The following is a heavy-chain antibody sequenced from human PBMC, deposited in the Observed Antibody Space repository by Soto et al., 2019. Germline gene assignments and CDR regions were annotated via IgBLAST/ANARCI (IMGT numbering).Heavy chain of an antibody. CDR3: TTGFDYYDSSGYPAAWGYYYFDY. Sequence: PGGSLRLSCAASGFTFSNAWMSWVRQAPGKGLEWVGRIKSKTDGETTDYAAPVKGRFTISRDDSKNTLYLQMNILKTEDTAVYYCTTGFDYYDSSGYPAAWGYYYFDYWGQGTLVTVSS. V-gene: IGHV3-15*01. J-gene: IGHJ4*02. D-gene: IGHD3-22*01. CDR2: IKSKTDGETT. CDR1: GFTFSNAW.